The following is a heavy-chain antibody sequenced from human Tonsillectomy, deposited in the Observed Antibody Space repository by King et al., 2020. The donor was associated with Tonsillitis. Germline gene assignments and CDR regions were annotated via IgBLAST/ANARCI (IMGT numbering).Heavy chain of an antibody. D-gene: IGHD3-16*02. Sequence: QLVQSGGGLVQPGGSLRLSCEASGFTFSNYWMSWVRQPPGKGLEWVANIKQDGSEKYYVDSVKGRFTISRDNAKNLLYLQMNSLRAEDTAVYYCARQGELSLYPFDFWGQGTLVTVSS. V-gene: IGHV3-7*03. CDR3: ARQGELSLYPFDF. CDR2: IKQDGSEK. J-gene: IGHJ4*02. CDR1: GFTFSNYW.